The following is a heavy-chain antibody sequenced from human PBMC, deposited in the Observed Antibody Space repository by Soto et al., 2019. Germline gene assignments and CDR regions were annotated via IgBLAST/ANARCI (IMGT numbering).Heavy chain of an antibody. CDR2: IYSGGST. CDR3: ARDGYYKYGMDF. Sequence: GGSLRLSCAASGITVSSNYMSWVRQAPGKGLEWVSVIYSGGSTYYADSVKGRFIISRDNSKNTLYLQMNSLSAEDTAVYYCARDGYYKYGMDFWGQGTTVTVSS. V-gene: IGHV3-53*01. J-gene: IGHJ6*01. CDR1: GITVSSNY.